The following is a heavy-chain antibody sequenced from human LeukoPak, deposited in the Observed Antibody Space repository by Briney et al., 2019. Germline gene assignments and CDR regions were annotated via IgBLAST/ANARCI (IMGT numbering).Heavy chain of an antibody. CDR3: ANGPTKDGYHYYFDY. J-gene: IGHJ4*02. CDR1: GFTFSSYA. Sequence: GGSLRLSCAASGFTFSSYAMNWVRQAPGKGLGWVSAITGSGGRTYYADSVKGRFTISRDNAKNSLYLQMNSLRAEDTAVYYCANGPTKDGYHYYFDYWGQGTLVTVSS. V-gene: IGHV3-23*01. CDR2: ITGSGGRT. D-gene: IGHD5-24*01.